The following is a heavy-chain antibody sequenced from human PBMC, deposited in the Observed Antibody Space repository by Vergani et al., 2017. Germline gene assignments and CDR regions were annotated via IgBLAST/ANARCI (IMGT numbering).Heavy chain of an antibody. V-gene: IGHV3-33*01. CDR3: ARDNEGYCSGGSCYWGEYYYYGMDV. CDR1: GFTFSSYG. J-gene: IGHJ6*02. Sequence: QVQLVESGGGVVQPGRSLRLSCAASGFTFSSYGMHWVRQAPGKGLEWVAVIWYDGSNKYYADSVKGRFTISRDNSKNTLYLQMNSLRAEDTAVYYCARDNEGYCSGGSCYWGEYYYYGMDVWGQGTTVTVSS. D-gene: IGHD2-15*01. CDR2: IWYDGSNK.